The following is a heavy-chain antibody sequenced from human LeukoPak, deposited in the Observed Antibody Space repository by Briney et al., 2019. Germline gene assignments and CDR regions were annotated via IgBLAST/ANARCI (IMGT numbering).Heavy chain of an antibody. V-gene: IGHV3-30*04. CDR3: ARESYGDFYFDY. CDR1: RFTFSSYS. CDR2: ISKDGSIT. D-gene: IGHD4-17*01. Sequence: AGGSLRLSCAASRFTFSSYSMHWVRQAPGKGLEWVALISKDGSITFYADSVKGRFTISRDNSKNTPYLQINSLRTEDTSVYFCARESYGDFYFDYWGQGTLVTVSS. J-gene: IGHJ4*02.